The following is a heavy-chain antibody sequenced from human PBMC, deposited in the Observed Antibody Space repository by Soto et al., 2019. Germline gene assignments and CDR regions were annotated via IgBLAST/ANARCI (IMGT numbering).Heavy chain of an antibody. CDR2: IYSNGDT. J-gene: IGHJ6*02. Sequence: SETLSLTCSVSSDSMNSGGYYWSWIRQHPGKGLEWIGYIYSNGDTYYNPSLKSRVTISVDTSKNQFSLNLTSVTAADTAVYYCARRGGSSSGYYYYAMDVWGQGTTVTVSS. V-gene: IGHV4-31*03. D-gene: IGHD6-6*01. CDR1: SDSMNSGGYY. CDR3: ARRGGSSSGYYYYAMDV.